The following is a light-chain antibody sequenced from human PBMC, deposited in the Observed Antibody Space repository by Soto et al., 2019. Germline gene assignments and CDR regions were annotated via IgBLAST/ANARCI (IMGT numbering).Light chain of an antibody. CDR3: SSYRSGSTLV. CDR1: SSDVGGSSY. V-gene: IGLV2-14*01. Sequence: QSALTQPASVSGSPGQSITISCTGTSSDVGGSSYVSWYQQHPDKAPKLMIYDVHNRPSGISNRFSGSKSGNTASLTISGLQAEDEADYYCSSYRSGSTLVFGGGTKLTVL. CDR2: DVH. J-gene: IGLJ2*01.